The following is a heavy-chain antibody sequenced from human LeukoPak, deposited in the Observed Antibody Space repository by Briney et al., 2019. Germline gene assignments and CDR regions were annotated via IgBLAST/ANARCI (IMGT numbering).Heavy chain of an antibody. J-gene: IGHJ4*02. V-gene: IGHV3-53*01. CDR2: IYSGGST. CDR1: GFTVSSNY. Sequence: GGSLRLSCAASGFTVSSNYMSWVRQAPGKGLEWVSVIYSGGSTYYSDSVKGRFTISRDNSKNTLYLQMNSLRAEDTAVYYCARCTAMVYDYWGQGTLVTVSS. D-gene: IGHD5-18*01. CDR3: ARCTAMVYDY.